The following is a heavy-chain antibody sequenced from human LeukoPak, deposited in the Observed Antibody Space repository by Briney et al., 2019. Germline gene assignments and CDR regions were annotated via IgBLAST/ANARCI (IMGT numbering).Heavy chain of an antibody. V-gene: IGHV4-61*01. D-gene: IGHD2-2*01. J-gene: IGHJ2*01. Sequence: SETLSLTCTVSGGSVSSGSYYWSWIRQPPGKGLEWIGYIYYSGSTNYNPSLKSRVTISVDTSKNQFSLKLSSVTAADTAVHYCARGDCSSTSCYVWYFDLWGRGTLVTVSS. CDR2: IYYSGST. CDR3: ARGDCSSTSCYVWYFDL. CDR1: GGSVSSGSYY.